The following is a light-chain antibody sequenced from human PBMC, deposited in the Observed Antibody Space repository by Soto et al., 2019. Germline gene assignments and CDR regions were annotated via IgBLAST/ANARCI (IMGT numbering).Light chain of an antibody. CDR3: QQRSSWPWT. CDR1: QSISTY. J-gene: IGKJ1*01. V-gene: IGKV3-11*01. Sequence: EIVLAQSPATLSFSPGERATLSWRASQSISTYLAWYQQQPGQAPRLLVYDASDRATGVPARFSGSGSGTDFTLTISSLEPEDFAVYFCQQRSSWPWTFGQGTKVDIK. CDR2: DAS.